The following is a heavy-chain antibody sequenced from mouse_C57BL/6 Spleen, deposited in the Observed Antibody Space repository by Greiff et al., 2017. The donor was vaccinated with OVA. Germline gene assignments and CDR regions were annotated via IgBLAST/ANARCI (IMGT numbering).Heavy chain of an antibody. Sequence: EVKLVESGGGLVKPGGSLKLSCAASGFTFSDYGMHWVRQAPEKGLAWVAYISSGSSTLYYADTVKGRFTISRDNAKNTLFLQMTSLRSEDTAMYYCALYGNFPCAYWGQGTTLTVSS. J-gene: IGHJ2*01. D-gene: IGHD2-1*01. V-gene: IGHV5-17*01. CDR3: ALYGNFPCAY. CDR2: ISSGSSTL. CDR1: GFTFSDYG.